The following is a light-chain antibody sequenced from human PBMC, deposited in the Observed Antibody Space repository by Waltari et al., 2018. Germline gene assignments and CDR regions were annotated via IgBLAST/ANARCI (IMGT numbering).Light chain of an antibody. CDR2: DAS. CDR3: QQRRNWPPT. CDR1: QSVDDY. J-gene: IGKJ1*01. Sequence: VLTQSPATLSLSPGERATLSCRASQSVDDYMAWYQQKPGHSPSLLIYDASNRATGIPIRFSGSGFGTDFTLTISSLEPDDFAHYYCQQRRNWPPTFGQGTKVEIK. V-gene: IGKV3-11*01.